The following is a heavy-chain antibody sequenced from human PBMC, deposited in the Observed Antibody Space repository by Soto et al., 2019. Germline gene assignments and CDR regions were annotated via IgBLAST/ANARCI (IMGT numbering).Heavy chain of an antibody. CDR1: GGSVSPYY. D-gene: IGHD4-17*01. V-gene: IGHV4-59*08. J-gene: IGHJ4*02. Sequence: QVLLQESGPGLVKSSETLSLTCTFSGGSVSPYYWSWIRQPPGKGLEWIGYIYSFGSTNYNASLESRVSMSVDTSKNQVALKLTSVTVADTAVYYCARHKSTVNILDYWGQGTLVTVSS. CDR3: ARHKSTVNILDY. CDR2: IYSFGST.